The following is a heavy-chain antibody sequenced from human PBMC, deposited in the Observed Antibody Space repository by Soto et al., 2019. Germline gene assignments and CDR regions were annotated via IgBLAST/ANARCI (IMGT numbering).Heavy chain of an antibody. D-gene: IGHD4-17*01. CDR3: ARGSRHDYGDYGIYYYYYYMDV. Sequence: ASVKVSCKASGYTFTSYDINWVRQATGQGLEWMGWMNPNSGNTGYAQKFQGRVTMTRNTSISTAYMELSSLRSEDTAVYYCARGSRHDYGDYGIYYYYYYMDVWGKGTTVTVSS. V-gene: IGHV1-8*01. CDR1: GYTFTSYD. CDR2: MNPNSGNT. J-gene: IGHJ6*03.